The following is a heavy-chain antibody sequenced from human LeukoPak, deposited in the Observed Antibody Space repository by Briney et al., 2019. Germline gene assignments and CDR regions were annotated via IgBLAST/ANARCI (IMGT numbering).Heavy chain of an antibody. CDR1: GFTLSTYW. Sequence: GGSLRLSCTASGFTLSTYWMNWVRQAPGKGPEWVASIRQDGSEKTYVDSVKGRFTISRDNTKNSLSLQLNGLRAEDTAVYYCARDGTAAGLYFDLWGQGTLVTVSS. D-gene: IGHD6-13*01. J-gene: IGHJ4*01. V-gene: IGHV3-7*01. CDR2: IRQDGSEK. CDR3: ARDGTAAGLYFDL.